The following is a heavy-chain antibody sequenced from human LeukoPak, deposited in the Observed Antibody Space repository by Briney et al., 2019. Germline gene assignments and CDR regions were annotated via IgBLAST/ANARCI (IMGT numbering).Heavy chain of an antibody. CDR2: IYSGGST. V-gene: IGHV3-53*01. CDR1: GFTVTTNY. CDR3: ARASIAAAGYYFDY. D-gene: IGHD6-13*01. J-gene: IGHJ4*02. Sequence: GGSLRLSCAASGFTVTTNYMSWVRQAPGKGLECISVIYSGGSTYYADSVEGRFTISRDNSKNTLCLQMNSLRAEDTAVYYCARASIAAAGYYFDYWGQGALVTVSS.